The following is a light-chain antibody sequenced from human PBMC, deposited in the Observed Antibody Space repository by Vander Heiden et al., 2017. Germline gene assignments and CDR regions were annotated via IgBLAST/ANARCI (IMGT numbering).Light chain of an antibody. CDR1: KSVSSSY. V-gene: IGKV3-20*01. CDR2: GAS. CDR3: QQYGSSPWT. J-gene: IGKJ1*01. Sequence: EIVLTQSPGTLYLSPAERATLSCRASKSVSSSYLAWYQQKPGQAPRLLIYGASSRATGIPDRFSGSGSGTDFTLTISRLEPEDFAVYYCQQYGSSPWTFGQGTKVEIK.